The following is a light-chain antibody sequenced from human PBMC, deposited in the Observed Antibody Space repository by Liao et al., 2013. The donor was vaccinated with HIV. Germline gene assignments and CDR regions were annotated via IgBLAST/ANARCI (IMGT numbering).Light chain of an antibody. CDR2: FDS. CDR3: QVWDSTSAQGE. V-gene: IGLV3-21*01. CDR1: NMGSKS. Sequence: SYVLPQPPSVSVAPGETASISCGNNMGSKSVHWYQQKPGQAPMLVIYFDSDRPSGIPERFSGSNSGNTATLTISRVEAGDEADYYCQVWDSTSAQGEFGGGTKLTVL. J-gene: IGLJ2*01.